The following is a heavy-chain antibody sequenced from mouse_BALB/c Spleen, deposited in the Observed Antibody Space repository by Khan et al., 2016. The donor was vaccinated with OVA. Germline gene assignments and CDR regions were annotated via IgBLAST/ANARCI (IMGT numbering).Heavy chain of an antibody. CDR2: IGNKANGYIT. Sequence: EVELVESGGGLVQPGGSLRLSCATSGFTFTDYYMSWVRQPPGKALEWFGVIGNKANGYITEYSAHEKGRFTISRDNSQSILHLQMKILNAEDSATYYCARNNWDVYFDYWGQGTSRTVSS. CDR3: ARNNWDVYFDY. J-gene: IGHJ2*02. V-gene: IGHV7-3*02. D-gene: IGHD4-1*01. CDR1: GFTFTDYY.